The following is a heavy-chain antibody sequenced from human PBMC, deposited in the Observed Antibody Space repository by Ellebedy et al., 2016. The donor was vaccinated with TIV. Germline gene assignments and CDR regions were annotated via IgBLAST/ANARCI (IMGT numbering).Heavy chain of an antibody. Sequence: PGGSLRLSCAASAFTASRNYMSLVRQAPGTGLEWVSVIYSGGSTHYADSVKGRFTISRDNSKNTLYLQMNSLRAEDTAVYYCARGMPGKGYHYHYGMDVWGQGTTVTVSS. CDR2: IYSGGST. D-gene: IGHD2-2*01. CDR3: ARGMPGKGYHYHYGMDV. CDR1: AFTASRNY. J-gene: IGHJ6*02. V-gene: IGHV3-53*01.